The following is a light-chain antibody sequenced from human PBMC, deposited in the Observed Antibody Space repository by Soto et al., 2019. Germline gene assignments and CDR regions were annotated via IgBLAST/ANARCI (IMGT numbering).Light chain of an antibody. J-gene: IGKJ1*01. V-gene: IGKV3-15*01. CDR3: QQTYSPPAT. CDR1: QSVNNN. Sequence: EIVMTQSPVTLSVSPGERATLSCRASQSVNNNLAWYQRKPGQSPRLLIYAASTRATDIPGRFSGSGSGTDFTLTISGLQPDDSATYYCQQTYSPPATFGQGTKVDIK. CDR2: AAS.